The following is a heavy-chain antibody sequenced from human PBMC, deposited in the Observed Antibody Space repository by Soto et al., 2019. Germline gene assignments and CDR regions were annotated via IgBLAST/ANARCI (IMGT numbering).Heavy chain of an antibody. V-gene: IGHV1-58*01. J-gene: IGHJ5*02. D-gene: IGHD3-9*01. CDR1: GFTFTSSA. CDR2: IVVGSGNT. Sequence: SVKVSCKASGFTFTSSAVQWVRQARGQRLEWIGWIVVGSGNTNYAQKFQERVTITRDMSTSTAYMELSSLRSEDMAVYYCAAIDPPDYDILTGYYPWGQGTLVTVSS. CDR3: AAIDPPDYDILTGYYP.